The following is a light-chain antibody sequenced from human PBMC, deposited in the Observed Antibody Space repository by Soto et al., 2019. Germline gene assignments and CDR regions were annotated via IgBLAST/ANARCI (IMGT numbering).Light chain of an antibody. CDR2: GAS. V-gene: IGKV3-20*01. J-gene: IGKJ2*01. CDR3: QQYGSSPLYT. CDR1: QSVSSSY. Sequence: EIVLTQSPGTLSLSPGERATLSCRASQSVSSSYLAWYQQKPGQAPRLLIYGASSRATGIPDRFSGSGYGTVFTLTISRLEPEDFAVYYCQQYGSSPLYTVGQGTKLEIK.